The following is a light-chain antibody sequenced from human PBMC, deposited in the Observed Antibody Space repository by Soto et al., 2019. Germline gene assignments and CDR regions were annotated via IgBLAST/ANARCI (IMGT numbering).Light chain of an antibody. CDR1: QSVSSN. V-gene: IGKV3-15*01. CDR3: QQRSNWPRSIT. CDR2: GAS. Sequence: EIMMTQSPATLCVSPGERATLSCRASQSVSSNLAWYQQKPGQAPRLLIYGASTRATGIPARFSGSGSGTDFTLTISSLQSEDFAVYYCQQRSNWPRSITFGQGTRLEVK. J-gene: IGKJ5*01.